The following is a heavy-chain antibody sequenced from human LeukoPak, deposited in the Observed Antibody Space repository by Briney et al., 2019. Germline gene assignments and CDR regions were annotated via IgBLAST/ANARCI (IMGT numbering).Heavy chain of an antibody. V-gene: IGHV5-10-1*01. J-gene: IGHJ4*02. D-gene: IGHD3-16*01. Sequence: GESLRISCKGSGYSFTNYWISWVRQMPGKGLEWMGRIDPGDSYTNYSPSFQGHVTISADKSISTAYLQWSSLNASDTAMYYSARHFVGDYAPLDYWGQGTLVTVSS. CDR3: ARHFVGDYAPLDY. CDR2: IDPGDSYT. CDR1: GYSFTNYW.